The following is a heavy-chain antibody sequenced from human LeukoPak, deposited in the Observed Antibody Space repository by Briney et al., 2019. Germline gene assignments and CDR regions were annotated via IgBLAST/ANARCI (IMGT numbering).Heavy chain of an antibody. J-gene: IGHJ5*02. CDR2: INPNSGGT. Sequence: ASVKVSCKASGYTFTGYYMHWVRQAPGQGLEWMGWINPNSGGTNYAQKFQGRVTMTRDTSISIAYMELSRLRSDDTAVYYCARETTVRSGYYSRVGWFDPWGQGTLVTVSS. CDR1: GYTFTGYY. V-gene: IGHV1-2*02. D-gene: IGHD3-22*01. CDR3: ARETTVRSGYYSRVGWFDP.